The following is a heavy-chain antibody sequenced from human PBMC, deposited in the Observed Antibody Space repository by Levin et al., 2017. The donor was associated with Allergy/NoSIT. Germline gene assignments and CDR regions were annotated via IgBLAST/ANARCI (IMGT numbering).Heavy chain of an antibody. CDR3: TKRTTMVRGVEQVSGGMDV. CDR1: GDSVSSNTAT. CDR2: TYYRSKWYN. D-gene: IGHD3-10*01. J-gene: IGHJ6*02. V-gene: IGHV6-1*01. Sequence: ASETLSLTCAISGDSVSSNTATWNWIRQSPSRGLEWLGRTYYRSKWYNDYAESVKSRITINPDTSKNQFSLQLNSVTPEDTAVYYCTKRTTMVRGVEQVSGGMDVWDQGTTVTVSS.